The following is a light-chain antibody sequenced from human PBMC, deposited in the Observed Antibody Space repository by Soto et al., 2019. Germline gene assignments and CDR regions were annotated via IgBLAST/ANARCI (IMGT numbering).Light chain of an antibody. CDR2: DTS. V-gene: IGKV3-11*01. CDR3: QHRTNWPRT. Sequence: EVVLTQSPVTLSLSPGERATLSCRASQSVGTFLAGYQHKPGQAPRLIIYDTSNRATGIPASLSVTGSGTDFALTISSVEPEDFAVYFCQHRTNWPRTFGQGTKLDIK. J-gene: IGKJ2*01. CDR1: QSVGTF.